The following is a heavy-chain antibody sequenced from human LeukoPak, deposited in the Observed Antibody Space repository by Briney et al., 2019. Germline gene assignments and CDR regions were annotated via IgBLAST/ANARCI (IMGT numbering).Heavy chain of an antibody. CDR3: AGSYDSSGFSEY. Sequence: SGGSLRLSCAASGLSFSDFYMNWVRQAPGKGLEWVSYISYSGRIIYYADSVTGRFTISRDNAKTSLYLQMNSLRVEDTAVYYCAGSYDSSGFSEYWGQGTLVTVSS. CDR1: GLSFSDFY. D-gene: IGHD3-22*01. CDR2: ISYSGRII. J-gene: IGHJ4*02. V-gene: IGHV3-11*01.